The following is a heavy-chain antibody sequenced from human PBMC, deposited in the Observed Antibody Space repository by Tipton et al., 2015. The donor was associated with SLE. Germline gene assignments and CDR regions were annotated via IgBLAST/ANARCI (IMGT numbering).Heavy chain of an antibody. D-gene: IGHD3-3*01. J-gene: IGHJ2*01. CDR1: GFTFSSYW. CDR3: ARGSDFWSGYSYWYFDL. CDR2: INSDGSSA. V-gene: IGHV3-74*01. Sequence: SLRLSCAASGFTFSSYWMHWVRQAPGKGLVWVSRINSDGSSASYADSVKGRFTISRDNAKNTLYLQMNSLRAEDTAVYYCARGSDFWSGYSYWYFDLGGRGPLVTVSS.